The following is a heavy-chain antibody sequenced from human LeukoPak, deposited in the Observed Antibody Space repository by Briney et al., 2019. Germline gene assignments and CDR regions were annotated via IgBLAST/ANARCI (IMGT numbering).Heavy chain of an antibody. CDR1: GYTFTSYG. CDR3: ASDRRTYYDFWSGYGYANVSYYYGMDV. CDR2: ISAYNGNT. D-gene: IGHD3-3*01. V-gene: IGHV1-18*01. J-gene: IGHJ6*02. Sequence: GASVKVSCKASGYTFTSYGISWVRQAPGQGLEWMGWISAYNGNTNYAQKLQGRVTMTTDTSTSTAYMELRSLGYDATAVYYCASDRRTYYDFWSGYGYANVSYYYGMDVWGQGTTVTVSS.